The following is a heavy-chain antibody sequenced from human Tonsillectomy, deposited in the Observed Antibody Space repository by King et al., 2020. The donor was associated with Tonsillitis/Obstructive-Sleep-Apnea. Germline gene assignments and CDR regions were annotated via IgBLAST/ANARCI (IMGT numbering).Heavy chain of an antibody. CDR3: ARLLYGLSTRWNWFDP. Sequence: VQLVQSGAEVKKPGESLKISCKGSGYSFINYWICWVRHMPGKGLEWMGIIYPRGSDTGYSPSFQGQVTISADKSISTAYLQWSSLKAADTAMYYCARLLYGLSTRWNWFDPWGQGTLVTVSS. CDR1: GYSFINYW. V-gene: IGHV5-51*01. J-gene: IGHJ5*02. CDR2: IYPRGSDT. D-gene: IGHD5/OR15-5a*01.